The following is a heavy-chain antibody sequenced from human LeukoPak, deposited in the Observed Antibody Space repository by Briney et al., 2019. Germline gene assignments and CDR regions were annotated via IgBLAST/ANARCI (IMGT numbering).Heavy chain of an antibody. CDR3: AKGRSGYSSSDWFDP. V-gene: IGHV3-23*01. D-gene: IGHD6-6*01. CDR1: GFTFSSYA. Sequence: PGGSLRLSCAASGFTFSSYAMSWVRQAPGKGLEWVSTISGSGGSTYYADSVKGRFTISRDNSKNTLYLQMNSLRAEDTAVYYCAKGRSGYSSSDWFDPWGQGTLVTVSS. CDR2: ISGSGGST. J-gene: IGHJ5*02.